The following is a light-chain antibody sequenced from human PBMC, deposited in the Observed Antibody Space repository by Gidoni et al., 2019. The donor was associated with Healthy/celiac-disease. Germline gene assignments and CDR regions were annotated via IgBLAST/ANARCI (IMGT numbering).Light chain of an antibody. V-gene: IGKV1-5*01. Sequence: DIQMTQSPSTLSASVGDRVTITCRSSQSISSWLAWYQQKPGKAPKLLIYDASRLESVVPSRFRGSGAGTEFTLTISSLQPDDFATYCCQQYNSYSWTFGQGTKVEIK. CDR2: DAS. J-gene: IGKJ1*01. CDR1: QSISSW. CDR3: QQYNSYSWT.